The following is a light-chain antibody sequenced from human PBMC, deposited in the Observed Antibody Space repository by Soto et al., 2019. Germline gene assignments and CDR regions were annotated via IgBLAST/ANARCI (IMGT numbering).Light chain of an antibody. J-gene: IGLJ3*02. CDR1: SSDVGGYHY. CDR3: SSYTSSNAWV. CDR2: EVT. V-gene: IGLV2-14*01. Sequence: QYALTRPASVSGSPGQSITISCTGTSSDVGGYHYVSWYQQHPGKAPKLMIYEVTNRPSGVSNRFSGSKSGNTASLTISGLQAEDEADYYFSSYTSSNAWVFGGGTKVTVL.